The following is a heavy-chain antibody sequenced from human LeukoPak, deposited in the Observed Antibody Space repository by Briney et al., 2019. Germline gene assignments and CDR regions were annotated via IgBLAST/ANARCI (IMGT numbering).Heavy chain of an antibody. CDR3: ARDGISCSGGHCYFAS. D-gene: IGHD2-15*01. CDR2: INNDGSST. CDR1: GFIFGNYW. Sequence: GGSLRLSCATSGFIFGNYWMHWVRKAPGKGLVWVSRINNDGSSTTYADSVKGRFTISRDNARNTLYLQMNSLRAEDTAVYYCARDGISCSGGHCYFASWGQGTLVTVSS. J-gene: IGHJ4*02. V-gene: IGHV3-74*01.